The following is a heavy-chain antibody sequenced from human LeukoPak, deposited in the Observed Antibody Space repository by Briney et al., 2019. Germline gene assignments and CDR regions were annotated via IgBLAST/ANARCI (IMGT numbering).Heavy chain of an antibody. Sequence: GASVKVSCKASGYTFTSNYIHWVRQAPGQRLEWMGWINAGNGNTEYSQNFQDRVTITRDTSATTAYMELSSLRSEDTAVYYCARGSYFYGSGSFMGSDYWGQGTLVTVSS. D-gene: IGHD3-10*01. CDR2: INAGNGNT. CDR1: GYTFTSNY. V-gene: IGHV1-3*01. J-gene: IGHJ4*02. CDR3: ARGSYFYGSGSFMGSDY.